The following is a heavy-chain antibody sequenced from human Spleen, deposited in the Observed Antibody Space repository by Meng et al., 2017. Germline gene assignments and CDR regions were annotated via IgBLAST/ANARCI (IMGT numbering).Heavy chain of an antibody. D-gene: IGHD2-2*01. V-gene: IGHV3-23*01. CDR1: GFTFSNYA. J-gene: IGHJ3*02. CDR3: AKDGQEVVPAATTGDAFDI. CDR2: VSRGGGST. Sequence: GESLKISCAASGFTFSNYAMNWARQAPGKGLEWVSTVSRGGGSTYYADSVKGRFTISRDNSKNTLYLQMNSLRAEDTAVYYCAKDGQEVVPAATTGDAFDIWGQGTMVTVSS.